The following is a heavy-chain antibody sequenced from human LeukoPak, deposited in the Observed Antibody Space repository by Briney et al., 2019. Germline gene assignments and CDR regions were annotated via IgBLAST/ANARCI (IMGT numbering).Heavy chain of an antibody. V-gene: IGHV4-39*07. Sequence: SETLSLTCTVSGGSISSTNYHWGWIRQPPGKGLEWIGYIFHSGTTYYNPSLRSRVTISVDTSKNQFSLKLSSVTAADTAVYYCARASSWFDPWGQGTLVTVSS. J-gene: IGHJ5*02. CDR2: IFHSGTT. CDR3: ARASSWFDP. CDR1: GGSISSTNYH.